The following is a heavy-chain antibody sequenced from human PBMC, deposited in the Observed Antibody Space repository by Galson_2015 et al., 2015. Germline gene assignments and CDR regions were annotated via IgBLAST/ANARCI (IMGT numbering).Heavy chain of an antibody. CDR1: GFTFSEYY. V-gene: IGHV3-11*01. CDR2: SGSDGTI. CDR3: ARGFSNYDY. J-gene: IGHJ4*02. D-gene: IGHD4-11*01. Sequence: SLRLSCAASGFTFSEYYMSWIRQAPGGGLQCVSYSGSDGTIYYADSVKGRFTISRDNAKKSLYLQMNSLRAEDTAVYYCARGFSNYDYWGQGTLVTVSS.